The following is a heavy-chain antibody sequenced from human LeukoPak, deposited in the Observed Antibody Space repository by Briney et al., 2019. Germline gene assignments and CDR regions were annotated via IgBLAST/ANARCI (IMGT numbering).Heavy chain of an antibody. CDR2: VFYSGST. V-gene: IGHV4-59*08. D-gene: IGHD2-8*02. CDR3: AGHHPRNTVDF. CDR1: DGSISTYY. J-gene: IGHJ4*02. Sequence: SETLSLTCTVSDGSISTYYWSWIRQPPGEGLRWVTYVFYSGSTNCNPSLKSRVTISVDTSKNQFSLKLSSVTAADTTVYYCAGHHPRNTVDFWGQGTLVTVSS.